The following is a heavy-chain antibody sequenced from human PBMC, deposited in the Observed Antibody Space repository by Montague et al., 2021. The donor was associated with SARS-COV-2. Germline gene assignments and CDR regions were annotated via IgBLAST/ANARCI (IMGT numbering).Heavy chain of an antibody. Sequence: SETLSLTCTVSGGSISRYSWTWIRQPPGKGLEWIGYIYNSGSTNYNPSPTSRVTISVDTSKNQFSLKLSSMAAADTAVYYCARVGRGSSWYEVAFDIWGQGTMVTVSS. D-gene: IGHD6-13*01. CDR3: ARVGRGSSWYEVAFDI. J-gene: IGHJ3*02. CDR1: GGSISRYS. V-gene: IGHV4-59*01. CDR2: IYNSGST.